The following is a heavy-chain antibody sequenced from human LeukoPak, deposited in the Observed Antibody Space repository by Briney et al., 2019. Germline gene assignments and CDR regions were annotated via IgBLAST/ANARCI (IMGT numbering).Heavy chain of an antibody. V-gene: IGHV4-39*01. CDR3: ARAEGDYYDSSGSLYAFDI. J-gene: IGHJ3*02. CDR1: GRSLSCSSYY. D-gene: IGHD3-22*01. CDR2: IYYSGST. Sequence: PSETLSLTCTVSGRSLSCSSYYWGWIRQTPGKGLEWIGRIYYSGSTYYNPSLKSRVTISVDTAKNQFPLKLSSVTAADTAVYYCARAEGDYYDSSGSLYAFDIWGQGTMVTVSS.